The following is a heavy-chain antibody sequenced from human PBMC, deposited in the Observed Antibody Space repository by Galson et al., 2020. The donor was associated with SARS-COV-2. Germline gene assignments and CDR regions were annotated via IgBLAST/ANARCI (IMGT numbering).Heavy chain of an antibody. CDR3: ARGRFGVYVGADY. V-gene: IGHV3-7*03. Sequence: GGSLRLSCAASGFTFSSYWMSWVRQAPGKGLEWVANIKQDGSEKYYVDSVKGRFTISRDNAKNSLYLQMNSLRAEDTAVYYCARGRFGVYVGADYWGQGTLVTVSS. J-gene: IGHJ4*02. CDR2: IKQDGSEK. CDR1: GFTFSSYW. D-gene: IGHD3-10*01.